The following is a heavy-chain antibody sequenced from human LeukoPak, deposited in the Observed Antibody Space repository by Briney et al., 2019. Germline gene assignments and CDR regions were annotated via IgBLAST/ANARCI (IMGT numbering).Heavy chain of an antibody. Sequence: GGSLRLSCETFGFTFRNYAIHWVRQAPGKGLELVAVIWYDGSNKYYGDSVKGRFTLSRDNIKSTVYWEMNSLRAEDTAVYYCARELSGDVHAFDMWGQGTLVTVSS. CDR3: ARELSGDVHAFDM. CDR2: IWYDGSNK. D-gene: IGHD3-10*02. CDR1: GFTFRNYA. J-gene: IGHJ3*02. V-gene: IGHV3-33*01.